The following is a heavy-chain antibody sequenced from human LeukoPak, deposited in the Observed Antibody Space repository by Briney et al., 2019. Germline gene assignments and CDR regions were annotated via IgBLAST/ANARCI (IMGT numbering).Heavy chain of an antibody. D-gene: IGHD1-20*01. CDR1: GFTFSSYG. Sequence: GRSLRLSCAASGFTFSSYGMHWVRQAPGKGLEWVAVISYDGSNKYYADSVKGRFTISRDNSKNTLYLQMNCLSAEDTAVYYCAKQGITGTGGYFDYWGQGTLVTVSS. CDR3: AKQGITGTGGYFDY. CDR2: ISYDGSNK. V-gene: IGHV3-30*18. J-gene: IGHJ4*02.